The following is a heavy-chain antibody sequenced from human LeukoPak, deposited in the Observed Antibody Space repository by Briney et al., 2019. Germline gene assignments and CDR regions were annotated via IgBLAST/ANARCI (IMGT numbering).Heavy chain of an antibody. V-gene: IGHV3-23*01. CDR2: ISGSGGTT. CDR3: AKARGPLRYVDWLPPYLRY. D-gene: IGHD3-9*01. CDR1: GFTFSSYA. J-gene: IGHJ4*02. Sequence: GGSLRLSCAASGFTFSSYAMSWVRRAPGKGLEWVLAISGSGGTTYYADSVKGRFTISRDNSKNTLYLQMNSLRAEDTAVYYCAKARGPLRYVDWLPPYLRYWGQGTLVTVSS.